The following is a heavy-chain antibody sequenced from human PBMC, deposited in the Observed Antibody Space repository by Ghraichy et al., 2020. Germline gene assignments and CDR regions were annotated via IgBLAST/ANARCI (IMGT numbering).Heavy chain of an antibody. V-gene: IGHV1-18*01. CDR2: VSAYNGYT. Sequence: ASVKVSCKASGYIFTNYIISWVRQAPGQGLEWMGWVSAYNGYTIYEQKFQGRLTLTRDTSTTTAYMDLRSLRSDDTAVYYCARLREHRLEDSCNSGKCYFDPWGMGTQVTVSS. J-gene: IGHJ5*02. CDR1: GYIFTNYI. CDR3: ARLREHRLEDSCNSGKCYFDP. D-gene: IGHD1-26*01.